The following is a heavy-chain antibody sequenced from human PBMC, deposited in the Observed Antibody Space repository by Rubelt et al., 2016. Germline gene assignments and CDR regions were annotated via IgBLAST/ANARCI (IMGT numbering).Heavy chain of an antibody. D-gene: IGHD3-16*01. CDR3: ARVYTGSDI. J-gene: IGHJ3*02. CDR1: GGSISRYY. Sequence: QVQLQESGPGLVKPSETLSLTCTVSGGSISRYYWSWIRQPPGNRLEWIGFIDYSGSTNYNHSLKSRVTISVDKSKNQFSLKLTSVTAADTAVYYCARVYTGSDIGGQGTMVTVSS. V-gene: IGHV4-59*01. CDR2: IDYSGST.